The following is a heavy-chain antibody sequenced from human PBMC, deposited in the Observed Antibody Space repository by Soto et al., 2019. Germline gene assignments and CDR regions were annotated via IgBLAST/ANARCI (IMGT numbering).Heavy chain of an antibody. CDR3: ASPAGADYTFDY. CDR1: GGTITSSSYS. CDR2: IYYRGST. D-gene: IGHD4-4*01. J-gene: IGHJ4*02. Sequence: KPSETPSLTCAASGGTITSSSYSWGWKRQAPGRGLEWIGTIYYRGSTYYNPSLESRVTISADTSKNQLSLNLRSVTAADTAVYYCASPAGADYTFDYWGQGILVTVSS. V-gene: IGHV4-39*01.